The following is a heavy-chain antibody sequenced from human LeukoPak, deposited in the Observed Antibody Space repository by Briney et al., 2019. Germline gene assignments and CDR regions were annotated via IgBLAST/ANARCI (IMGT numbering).Heavy chain of an antibody. J-gene: IGHJ5*02. V-gene: IGHV4-59*08. D-gene: IGHD3-3*01. Sequence: PSETLSLTCTVSGGSISSYYWSWIRQPPGKGLEWIGYIYYSGSTNYNPSLKSRVIISVDTSKNQFSLKLSSVTAADTAVYYCARHGYYDFWSGGAPSWFDPWGQGTLVTVSS. CDR3: ARHGYYDFWSGGAPSWFDP. CDR2: IYYSGST. CDR1: GGSISSYY.